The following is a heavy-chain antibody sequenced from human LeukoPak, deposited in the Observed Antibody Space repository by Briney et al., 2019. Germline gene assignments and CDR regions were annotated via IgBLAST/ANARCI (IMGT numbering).Heavy chain of an antibody. D-gene: IGHD5-24*01. CDR3: ARLQFQQLRKYGMDV. J-gene: IGHJ6*02. Sequence: SVKVSCKASGGTFSSYAISWVRQAPGQGLEWMGGIIPIFGTANYAQKFQGRVTITADESTSTAYMELSSLRSEDTAVYYCARLQFQQLRKYGMDVWGQGTTVTVSS. V-gene: IGHV1-69*13. CDR2: IIPIFGTA. CDR1: GGTFSSYA.